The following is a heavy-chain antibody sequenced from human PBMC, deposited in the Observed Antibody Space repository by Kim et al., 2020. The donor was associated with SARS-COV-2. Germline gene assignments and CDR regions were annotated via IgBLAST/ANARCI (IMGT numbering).Heavy chain of an antibody. D-gene: IGHD2-2*01. J-gene: IGHJ4*02. CDR3: ATDLSHYHLYFDY. Sequence: YAQKVQSTTTMTEDTSTDTAYMELSSLRSEEPAVYYCATDLSHYHLYFDYWGQGTLVTVSS. V-gene: IGHV1-24*01.